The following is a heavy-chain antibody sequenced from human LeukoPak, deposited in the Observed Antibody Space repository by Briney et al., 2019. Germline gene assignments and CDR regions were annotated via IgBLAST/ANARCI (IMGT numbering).Heavy chain of an antibody. V-gene: IGHV3-21*04. CDR1: GFTFSSYS. D-gene: IGHD3-3*01. CDR3: ATHILFWSGLFDS. J-gene: IGHJ4*02. Sequence: PGGSLRLSCAASGFTFSSYSMNWVRQAPGKGLEWVSSISSSSSYIYYADSVKGRFTISRDNAKNSLYLQMDDLRAEDSAVYYCATHILFWSGLFDSWGQGALVSVSS. CDR2: ISSSSSYI.